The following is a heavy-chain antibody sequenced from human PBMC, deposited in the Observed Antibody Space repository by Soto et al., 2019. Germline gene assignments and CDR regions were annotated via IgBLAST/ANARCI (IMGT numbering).Heavy chain of an antibody. Sequence: SATLSLTCTVSGGTISSGGYYWSWNGQHPGKGQEWIGYIYYSGFTYYNPSLKSRVTISVDTSKNQFSLKLSSVTAADTAVYYCARGGDVVLVTAPLDHWGQGTLVTVSS. D-gene: IGHD2-21*02. J-gene: IGHJ5*02. CDR1: GGTISSGGYY. V-gene: IGHV4-31*03. CDR2: IYYSGFT. CDR3: ARGGDVVLVTAPLDH.